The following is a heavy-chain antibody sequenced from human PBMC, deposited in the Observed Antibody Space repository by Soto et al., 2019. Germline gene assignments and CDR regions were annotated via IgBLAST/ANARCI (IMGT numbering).Heavy chain of an antibody. V-gene: IGHV3-21*01. CDR3: ARTRGIITMMLYDAFDI. D-gene: IGHD3-22*01. J-gene: IGHJ3*02. CDR1: GFTFSSYS. Sequence: GGSLRLSCAASGFTFSSYSMNWVRQAPGKGLEWVSSISSSSSYIYYADSVKGRFTISRDNAKNSLYLQMNSLRAEDTAVYYCARTRGIITMMLYDAFDIWGQGTMVTVSS. CDR2: ISSSSSYI.